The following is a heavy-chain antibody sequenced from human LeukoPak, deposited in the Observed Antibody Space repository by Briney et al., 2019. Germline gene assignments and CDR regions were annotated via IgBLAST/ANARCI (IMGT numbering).Heavy chain of an antibody. CDR3: ARDFLMASDY. D-gene: IGHD3-10*01. J-gene: IGHJ4*02. Sequence: QPGGSLSLSCAASGFSFSAYAMHWVRQAPGKGLEWVAVISYDGTNKYCADSVKGRFTISRDNSKNTLYLQMNSLRPEDTAVYYCARDFLMASDYWGQGTLVTVSS. V-gene: IGHV3-30-3*01. CDR2: ISYDGTNK. CDR1: GFSFSAYA.